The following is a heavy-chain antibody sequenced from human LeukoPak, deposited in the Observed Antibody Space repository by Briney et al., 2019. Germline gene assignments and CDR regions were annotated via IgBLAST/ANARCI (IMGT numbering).Heavy chain of an antibody. Sequence: SETLSLTCAVYGGSFSGYYWSWIRQPPGKGLEWIGEINHSGSTNYNPSLKSRVTISVDTSKNQFSLKLSSVTAADTAVYYCARRLGYFDYWGQGTLVTVPS. CDR3: ARRLGYFDY. J-gene: IGHJ4*02. CDR2: INHSGST. D-gene: IGHD3-16*01. CDR1: GGSFSGYY. V-gene: IGHV4-34*01.